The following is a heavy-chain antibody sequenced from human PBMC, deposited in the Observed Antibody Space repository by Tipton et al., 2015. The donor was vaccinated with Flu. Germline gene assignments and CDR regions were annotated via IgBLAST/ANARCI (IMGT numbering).Heavy chain of an antibody. V-gene: IGHV5-51*07. D-gene: IGHD6-25*01. CDR2: IFPGDSNT. J-gene: IGHJ4*02. CDR3: VRPATAYNSDDY. CDR1: GYSFSSDW. Sequence: QLVQSGAVVKKPGESLKISCKGSGYSFSSDWTGWVHQVPGKGLEWMGIIFPGDSNTMYSPSFRGQVTISADRSISTAYLQWSSLETSDTAVYYCVRPATAYNSDDYWGQGILVTVSS.